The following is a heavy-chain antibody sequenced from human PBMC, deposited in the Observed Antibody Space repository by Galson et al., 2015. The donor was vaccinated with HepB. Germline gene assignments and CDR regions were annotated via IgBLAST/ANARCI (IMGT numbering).Heavy chain of an antibody. V-gene: IGHV3-73*01. J-gene: IGHJ4*02. CDR2: ITSRANNYAT. CDR1: GFTFSGSA. D-gene: IGHD1-26*01. Sequence: SLRLSCAASGFTFSGSAMHWVRQASGKGLEWVGRITSRANNYATAYAASVKGRFTVSRDDSKNTAYLQMNSLKTEDTAVYYCINIEGGRHPNWGQGTLVTVSS. CDR3: INIEGGRHPN.